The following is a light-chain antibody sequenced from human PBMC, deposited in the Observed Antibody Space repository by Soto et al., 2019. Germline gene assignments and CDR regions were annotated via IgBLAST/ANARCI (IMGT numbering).Light chain of an antibody. V-gene: IGKV3D-20*02. CDR2: DKS. J-gene: IGKJ1*01. CDR1: QSVSSSS. CDR3: QQRSNWPRT. Sequence: EIVLTQSPCTLSLSPGERATLSCRASQSVSSSSLAWYQQRPGQAPRLLIYDKSSRAPGVPARFSGSGSGTDFTLTISSLEPEDFALYYCQQRSNWPRTFGQGTKVDIK.